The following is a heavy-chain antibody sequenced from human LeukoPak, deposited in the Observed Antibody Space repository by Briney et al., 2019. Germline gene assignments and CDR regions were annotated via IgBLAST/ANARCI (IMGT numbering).Heavy chain of an antibody. Sequence: PGGSLRLSCAASGFTFSRYWMHWVRQAPGKGLVWVSHINSDGSSTSYADSVKGRFTISRDNAKSTLYLQMGSLRAEDTALYYCADAFGDVFDTWGQGTMVTVSS. V-gene: IGHV3-74*01. D-gene: IGHD3-3*01. CDR1: GFTFSRYW. CDR2: INSDGSST. J-gene: IGHJ3*02. CDR3: ADAFGDVFDT.